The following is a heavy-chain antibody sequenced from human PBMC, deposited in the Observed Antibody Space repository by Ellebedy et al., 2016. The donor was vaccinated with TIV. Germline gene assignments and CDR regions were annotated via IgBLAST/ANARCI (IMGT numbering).Heavy chain of an antibody. D-gene: IGHD1-14*01. CDR1: GGSISSGGYY. J-gene: IGHJ5*02. V-gene: IGHV4-31*03. CDR2: IYYSGST. Sequence: SETLSLTCTVSGGSISSGGYYWSWIRQHPGKGLEWIGYIYYSGSTYYNPSLKSRVTISIDTSKNQFSLKLRSVTAADTAVYYCARVRGIHNKNWFDPWGQGTQVTVSS. CDR3: ARVRGIHNKNWFDP.